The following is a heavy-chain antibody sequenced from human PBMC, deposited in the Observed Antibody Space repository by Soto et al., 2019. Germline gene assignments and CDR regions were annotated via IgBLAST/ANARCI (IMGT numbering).Heavy chain of an antibody. D-gene: IGHD2-2*01. CDR1: GSSISSGDYY. J-gene: IGHJ4*02. CDR3: ARTAGYVYQLLFNY. CDR2: IYSSEST. Sequence: PSETLSLTCTVSGSSISSGDYYWNWIRQPPGKGLEWIGYIYSSESTYYNPSLKSRVTISVDTSKNQFSLNLSSVTAADTAVYYCARTAGYVYQLLFNYWGQGTLVTVSS. V-gene: IGHV4-30-4*01.